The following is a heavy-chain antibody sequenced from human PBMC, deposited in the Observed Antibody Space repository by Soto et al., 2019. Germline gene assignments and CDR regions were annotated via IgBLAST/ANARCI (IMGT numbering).Heavy chain of an antibody. J-gene: IGHJ4*02. Sequence: QVQLVQSGAEVKKPGASVKVSCKASGYTFTSYAMHWVRQAPGQRLEWMGWINAGNGNAKYSQKFQGRVTITRDTSASTAYMEVSSLRSEDTAVYYCARGDYYDIHDYWGQGTLVTVSS. CDR3: ARGDYYDIHDY. D-gene: IGHD3-22*01. V-gene: IGHV1-3*01. CDR1: GYTFTSYA. CDR2: INAGNGNA.